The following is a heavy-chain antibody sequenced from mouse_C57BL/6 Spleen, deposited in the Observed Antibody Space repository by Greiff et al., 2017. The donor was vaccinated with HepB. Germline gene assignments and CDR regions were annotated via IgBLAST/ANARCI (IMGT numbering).Heavy chain of an antibody. CDR3: ASLSGSPFAY. CDR1: GFTFSSYG. CDR2: ISSGGSYT. J-gene: IGHJ3*01. D-gene: IGHD1-1*01. V-gene: IGHV5-6*01. Sequence: EVQLVESGGDLVKPGGSLKLSCAASGFTFSSYGMSWVRQTPDKRLEWVATISSGGSYTSYPDSVKGRFTISRDNAKNTLYLQMSSLKSEDTAMYYCASLSGSPFAYWGQGTLVTVSA.